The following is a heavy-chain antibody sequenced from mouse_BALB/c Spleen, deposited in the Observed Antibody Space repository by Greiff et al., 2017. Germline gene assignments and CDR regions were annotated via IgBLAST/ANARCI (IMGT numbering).Heavy chain of an antibody. J-gene: IGHJ4*01. D-gene: IGHD4-1*01. CDR2: ISTYYGDA. V-gene: IGHV1S137*01. CDR3: ARWDVYAMDY. Sequence: VKLMESGAELVRPGVSVKISCKGSGYTFTDYAMHWVKQSHAKSLEWIGVISTYYGDASYNQKFKGKATMTVDKSSSTAYMELARLTSEDSAIYYCARWDVYAMDYWGQGTSVTVSS. CDR1: GYTFTDYA.